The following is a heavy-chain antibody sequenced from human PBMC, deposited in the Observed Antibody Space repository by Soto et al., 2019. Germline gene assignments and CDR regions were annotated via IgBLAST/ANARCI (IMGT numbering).Heavy chain of an antibody. CDR3: ARGDGTGLYNSGWSPRY. J-gene: IGHJ4*02. Sequence: EVQLVESGGGLVKPGESLRVSCAASGFTFSYYSLHWVRQAPGKRLEWVSSISGSSTYIYYADRVKGRFTISIDNAKNSLSLRMDSLTAEDTAVYYCARGDGTGLYNSGWSPRYWGQGTLVTVSS. CDR1: GFTFSYYS. D-gene: IGHD6-19*01. V-gene: IGHV3-21*04. CDR2: ISGSSTYI.